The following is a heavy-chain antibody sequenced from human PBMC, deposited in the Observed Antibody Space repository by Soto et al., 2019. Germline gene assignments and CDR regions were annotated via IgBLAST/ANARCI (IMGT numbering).Heavy chain of an antibody. CDR2: ISSSSANI. V-gene: IGHV3-21*01. CDR1: GFTFSSYS. Sequence: EVQLVESGGGLVKPGGSLRLSCAASGFTFSSYSMNWVRQAPGKGLEWVSTISSSSANIYYADSMKGRFTITRDKAKNSVYLQMNSLRIEDSAVYYCARGPTIQHDHWGQRTLVTVSS. J-gene: IGHJ4*02. D-gene: IGHD2-2*01. CDR3: ARGPTIQHDH.